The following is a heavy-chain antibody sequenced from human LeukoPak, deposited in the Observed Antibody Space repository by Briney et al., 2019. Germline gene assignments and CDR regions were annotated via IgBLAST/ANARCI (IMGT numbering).Heavy chain of an antibody. D-gene: IGHD6-13*01. V-gene: IGHV2-5*02. CDR3: AQLVRDYFDY. J-gene: IGHJ4*02. CDR1: GFSLIPSGVG. CDR2: IYWDDDK. Sequence: SGPPLVKPIQTLTLTCTFSGFSLIPSGVGVGWIRQPPGKALEWLALIYWDDDKRYSPSLKSRLTITKDTSKNQVVLTMTNMDPVDTATYYCAQLVRDYFDYWGQGTLVTVSS.